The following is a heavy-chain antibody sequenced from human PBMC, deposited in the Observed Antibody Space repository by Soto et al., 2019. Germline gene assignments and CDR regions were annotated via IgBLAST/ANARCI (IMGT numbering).Heavy chain of an antibody. J-gene: IGHJ4*02. Sequence: SETLSLTCTVSGGSISSYYWSWIRQPPGKGLEWIGYIYYSGSTNYNPSLKSRVTISVDTSKNQFSLKLSSVTAADTAVYYCASTPPGWQHRSGASNLFDYWGQGTLVTVSS. CDR3: ASTPPGWQHRSGASNLFDY. CDR1: GGSISSYY. D-gene: IGHD2-21*01. V-gene: IGHV4-59*08. CDR2: IYYSGST.